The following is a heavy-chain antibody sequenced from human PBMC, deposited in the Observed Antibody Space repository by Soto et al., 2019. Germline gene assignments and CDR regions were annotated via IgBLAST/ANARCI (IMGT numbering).Heavy chain of an antibody. CDR3: ARDLPAPGAFDI. CDR1: GFTFSSYG. Sequence: QVQLVESGGGVVQPGRSLRLSCAASGFTFSSYGMHWVRQAPGKGLEWVAVIWYDGSNKYYADSVKGRFTISRDNSKNTLYLQMNSRRAEDTAVYYCARDLPAPGAFDIWGQGTMVTVSS. V-gene: IGHV3-33*01. CDR2: IWYDGSNK. J-gene: IGHJ3*02.